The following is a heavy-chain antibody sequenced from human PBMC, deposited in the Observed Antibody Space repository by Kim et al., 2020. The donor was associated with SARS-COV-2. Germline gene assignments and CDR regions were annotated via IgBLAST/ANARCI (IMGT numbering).Heavy chain of an antibody. CDR1: GFTCSSYW. D-gene: IGHD1-26*01. Sequence: GGSLRLSCAASGFTCSSYWMSWVRQAPGKGLEWVANIKHDGSEKYYVDSVKGRFTISRDNAKNSLYLQMNSLRAEDTAVYYCARGGRERISPVDYWGQGTLVTVSS. V-gene: IGHV3-7*01. CDR2: IKHDGSEK. CDR3: ARGGRERISPVDY. J-gene: IGHJ4*02.